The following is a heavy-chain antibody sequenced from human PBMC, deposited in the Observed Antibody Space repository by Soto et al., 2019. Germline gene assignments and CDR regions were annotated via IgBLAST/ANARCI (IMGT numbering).Heavy chain of an antibody. V-gene: IGHV1-69*01. D-gene: IGHD1-26*01. J-gene: IGHJ6*02. CDR3: GLASKWELLGYFYGMDV. CDR1: GGTFNTFA. CDR2: VIPLFNTP. Sequence: QVQLVQSGAEVKKPGSSAKVSCMAAGGTFNTFAFTWVRQAPGQGFEWMGGVIPLFNTPDYAQKFQGRVTMTADESTSTVYLELSGLSSDDTAVYFCGLASKWELLGYFYGMDVWGQGTTVIVS.